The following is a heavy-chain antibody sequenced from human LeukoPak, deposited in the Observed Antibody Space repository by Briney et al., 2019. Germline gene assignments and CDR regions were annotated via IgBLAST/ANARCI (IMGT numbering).Heavy chain of an antibody. V-gene: IGHV4-34*01. CDR3: ARRGGYDDFNYYYYGMDV. CDR2: INHSGST. J-gene: IGHJ6*02. CDR1: GGSFSGYY. D-gene: IGHD5-12*01. Sequence: SETLSLTCAVYGGSFSGYYWSWIRQPPGKGLEWIGEINHSGSTNYNPSLKSRVTISVDTSKNQFSLKLSSVTAADTAVYYCARRGGYDDFNYYYYGMDVWGQGTTVTVSS.